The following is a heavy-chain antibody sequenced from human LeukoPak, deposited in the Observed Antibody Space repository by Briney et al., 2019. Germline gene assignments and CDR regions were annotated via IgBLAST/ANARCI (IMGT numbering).Heavy chain of an antibody. CDR3: ARGVEYSSSPKDWYFDL. D-gene: IGHD6-6*01. V-gene: IGHV1-2*02. CDR2: INPNSGGT. CDR1: GYTFTGYY. Sequence: WASVKVSCKASGYTFTGYYMHWVRQAPGQGLAWMGWINPNSGGTNYAQKFQGRVTMTRDTSISTACMELSRLRSDDTAVYYCARGVEYSSSPKDWYFDLWGRGTLVTVSS. J-gene: IGHJ2*01.